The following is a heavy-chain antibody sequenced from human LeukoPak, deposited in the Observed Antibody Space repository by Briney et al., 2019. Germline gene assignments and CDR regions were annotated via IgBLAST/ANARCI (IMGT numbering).Heavy chain of an antibody. Sequence: SETLSLTCTVSGDSMTGTSHFWDWIRQPPGKGLEWIGSIYYCGSTYYNPSLKSRVTISVDTSKNQFSLKLSSVTAADTAVYYCARDRSVRYNGDKDAFDIWGQGTMVTVSS. CDR1: GDSMTGTSHF. D-gene: IGHD3-16*02. V-gene: IGHV4-39*07. J-gene: IGHJ3*02. CDR2: IYYCGST. CDR3: ARDRSVRYNGDKDAFDI.